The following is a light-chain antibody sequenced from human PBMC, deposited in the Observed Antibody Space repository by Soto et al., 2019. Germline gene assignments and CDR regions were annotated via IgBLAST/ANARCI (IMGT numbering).Light chain of an antibody. J-gene: IGKJ5*01. V-gene: IGKV3-15*01. CDR1: QSVSSK. CDR3: QQYSNWPPIT. CDR2: DTS. Sequence: MLMTHSPATLSVSAVEIAAGSCSASQSVSSKLAWYQQKPGQAPRLLIYDTSTRATGIPARFSGSGSGTEFTLTISSLQSEDFAVYYRQQYSNWPPITFGQGTRLEIK.